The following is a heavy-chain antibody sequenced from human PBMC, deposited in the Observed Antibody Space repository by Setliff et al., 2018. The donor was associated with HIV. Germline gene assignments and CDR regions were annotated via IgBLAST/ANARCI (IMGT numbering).Heavy chain of an antibody. Sequence: SETLSLTCTVSGGSISSYYWSWIRQPPGKGLEWIGYIYYSGSTNYNPSLKSRVTISVDTSKNQFSLKLGSVTAADTAVYYCARGSSWQYYYYYYMDVWGKGTTVTVSS. D-gene: IGHD6-13*01. V-gene: IGHV4-59*01. J-gene: IGHJ6*03. CDR2: IYYSGST. CDR3: ARGSSWQYYYYYYMDV. CDR1: GGSISSYY.